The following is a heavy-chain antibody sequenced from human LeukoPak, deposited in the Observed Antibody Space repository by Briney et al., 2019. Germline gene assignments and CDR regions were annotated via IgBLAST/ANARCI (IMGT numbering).Heavy chain of an antibody. CDR2: INPNSGGT. Sequence: KXSCKASGYTFTGYYMHWVRQAPGQGLEWMGWINPNSGGTNYAQKFQGRVTMTRDTSISTAYMELSRLRSDDTAVYYCARSQQQLVRTGTFDYWGQGTLVTVSS. J-gene: IGHJ4*02. D-gene: IGHD6-13*01. V-gene: IGHV1-2*02. CDR1: GYTFTGYY. CDR3: ARSQQQLVRTGTFDY.